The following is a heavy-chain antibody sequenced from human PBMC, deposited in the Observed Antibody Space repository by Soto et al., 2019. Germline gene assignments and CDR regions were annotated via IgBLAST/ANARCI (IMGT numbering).Heavy chain of an antibody. CDR3: ARLSTPAAGTITLQFFDY. J-gene: IGHJ4*02. CDR1: RDAFNCYY. V-gene: IGHV1-2*04. CDR2: INPNSGGT. Sequence: GASVKVSCKACRDAFNCYYMHWVQQSPRQGLEWMGWINPNSGGTNYAQKFQGWVTMTRDTSISTAYMELSRLRSDDTAVYYCARLSTPAAGTITLQFFDYWGQGTLVSVSS. D-gene: IGHD6-13*01.